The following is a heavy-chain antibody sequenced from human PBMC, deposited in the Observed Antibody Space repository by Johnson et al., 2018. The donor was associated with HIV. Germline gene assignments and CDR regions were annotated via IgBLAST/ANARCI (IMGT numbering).Heavy chain of an antibody. CDR2: IWYDGSNK. Sequence: QLVESGGGVVQPGRSLRLSCAASGFTFSSYAMHWVRQAPGKGLEWVAVIWYDGSNKFYADSVKGRFTISRDNSKNTVYLQMNSLRVEDTAVYYCAKSPGKDHGGNSGAFDIWGQGTMVTVS. V-gene: IGHV3-33*06. CDR1: GFTFSSYA. J-gene: IGHJ3*02. CDR3: AKSPGKDHGGNSGAFDI. D-gene: IGHD4/OR15-4a*01.